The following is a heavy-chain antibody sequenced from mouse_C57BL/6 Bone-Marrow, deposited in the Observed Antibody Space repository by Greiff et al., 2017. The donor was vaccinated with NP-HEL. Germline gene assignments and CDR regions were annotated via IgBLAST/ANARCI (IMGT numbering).Heavy chain of an antibody. Sequence: VQLKESGPGLVKPSQSLSLTCSVTGYSITSGYYWNWIRQFPGNKLEWMGYISYDGSNNYNPSLKNRISITRDTTKNQFFLTLNSVTTEDTATYYCARDLYYYSSKYFDVWGTGTTVTVSS. CDR3: ARDLYYYSSKYFDV. D-gene: IGHD1-1*01. V-gene: IGHV3-6*01. CDR2: ISYDGSN. CDR1: GYSITSGYY. J-gene: IGHJ1*03.